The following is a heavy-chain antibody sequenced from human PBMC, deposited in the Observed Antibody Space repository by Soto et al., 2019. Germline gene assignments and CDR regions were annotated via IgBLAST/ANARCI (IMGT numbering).Heavy chain of an antibody. CDR3: ARGGAVADYYYYYGLDV. CDR1: GFTFTTYY. Sequence: QVQLVQSGPEVKTPGASVKISCKASGFTFTTYYMHWVRQDPGQGLEWMGVINPSGGSTSYAQNVQGRVTMTRDTSTSILYMELNSLRSEDTAVYYCARGGAVADYYYYYGLDVWGQGTTVTVSS. CDR2: INPSGGST. V-gene: IGHV1-46*01. D-gene: IGHD6-19*01. J-gene: IGHJ6*02.